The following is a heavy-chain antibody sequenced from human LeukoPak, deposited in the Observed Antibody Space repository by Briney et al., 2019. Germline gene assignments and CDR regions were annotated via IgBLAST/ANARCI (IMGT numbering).Heavy chain of an antibody. V-gene: IGHV3-23*01. D-gene: IGHD3-10*01. Sequence: PGGSLRLSCAASVFTFSSYAMSWVRGAPGKGLEGGSAISGSGGSTYYADSVTGRFTISRDNSKNTLYLQMNSLRAEDTAVYYCAKETIRFGDPPGYWGQGTLVTVSS. J-gene: IGHJ4*02. CDR1: VFTFSSYA. CDR3: AKETIRFGDPPGY. CDR2: ISGSGGST.